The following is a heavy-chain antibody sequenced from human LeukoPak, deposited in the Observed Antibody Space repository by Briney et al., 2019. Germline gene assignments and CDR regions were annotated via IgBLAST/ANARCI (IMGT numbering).Heavy chain of an antibody. CDR2: VSDNGRTQ. Sequence: GGSLRLSCAASGITFSNFGMHWVRQAPGKGLGWVAVVSDNGRTQYYADSVKGRFTVSRDNSKNTLYLQMNSLRAEDTAVYYCARDAIVVVPAAYDYWGQGTLVTVSS. D-gene: IGHD2-2*01. V-gene: IGHV3-30*03. CDR3: ARDAIVVVPAAYDY. J-gene: IGHJ4*02. CDR1: GITFSNFG.